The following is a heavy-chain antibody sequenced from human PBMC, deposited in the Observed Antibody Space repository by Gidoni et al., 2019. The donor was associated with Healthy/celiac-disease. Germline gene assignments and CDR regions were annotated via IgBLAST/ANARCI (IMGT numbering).Heavy chain of an antibody. CDR2: ISGSGGST. CDR3: AKDQGYYGSGST. CDR1: GFTFSSYA. Sequence: EVQLLESGGGLVQPGGSLRLSCAASGFTFSSYAMSWVRQAPGKGLEGVSAISGSGGSTYYADSVKGRFTISRDNSKNTLYLQMNSLRAEDTAVYYCAKDQGYYGSGSTWGQGTLVTVSS. J-gene: IGHJ5*02. D-gene: IGHD3-10*01. V-gene: IGHV3-23*01.